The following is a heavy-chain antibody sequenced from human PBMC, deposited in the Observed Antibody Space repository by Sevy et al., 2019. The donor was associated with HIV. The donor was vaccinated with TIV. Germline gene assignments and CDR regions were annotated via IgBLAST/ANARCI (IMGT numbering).Heavy chain of an antibody. CDR1: GFTFSNAW. CDR2: IKSKTDGGTT. J-gene: IGHJ4*02. CDR3: TTDPALVGATIIDY. Sequence: GGSLRLSCAASGFTFSNAWMSWVRQAPGKGLEWVGRIKSKTDGGTTDYAAPVKGRFTISKDDSKNTLYLQMNSLKTEDTAVYYCTTDPALVGATIIDYWGQGTLVTVSS. D-gene: IGHD1-26*01. V-gene: IGHV3-15*01.